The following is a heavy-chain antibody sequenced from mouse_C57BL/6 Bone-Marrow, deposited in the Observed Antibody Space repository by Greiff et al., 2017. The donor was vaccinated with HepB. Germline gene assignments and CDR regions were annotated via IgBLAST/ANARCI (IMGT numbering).Heavy chain of an antibody. J-gene: IGHJ3*01. CDR2: IWGVGST. D-gene: IGHD2-4*01. V-gene: IGHV2-6*01. CDR3: ATRPYDSFAY. CDR1: GFSLTSYG. Sequence: VKLQESGPGLVAPSQSLSITCTVSGFSLTSYGVDWVRQSPGKGLEWLGVIWGVGSTNYNSALKSRLSISKDNSKIQVFLKMNSLQTDDTAMYYCATRPYDSFAYWGQGTLVTVSA.